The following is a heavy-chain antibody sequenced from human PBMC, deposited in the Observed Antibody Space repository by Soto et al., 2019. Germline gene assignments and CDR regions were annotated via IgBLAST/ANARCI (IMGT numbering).Heavy chain of an antibody. CDR2: IHSGGTT. CDR3: ARGPSGDKVDY. V-gene: IGHV4-30-4*01. Sequence: QVQLQEPGPRLVEPSHTLSLTCTVSGASISNGYYSWSWIRQSPGTGLEWIGHIHSGGTTYSNPSRKCRLTRSVDMSKNQFSLQLSSLTAADTAVYYCARGPSGDKVDYWGQGTLVTVSS. CDR1: GASISNGYYS. D-gene: IGHD1-26*01. J-gene: IGHJ4*02.